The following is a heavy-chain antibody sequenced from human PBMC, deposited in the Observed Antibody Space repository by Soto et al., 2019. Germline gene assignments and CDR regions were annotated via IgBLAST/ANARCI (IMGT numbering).Heavy chain of an antibody. D-gene: IGHD4-17*01. CDR3: ARGSDNDYVAFDI. CDR2: IKQDGSEK. J-gene: IGHJ3*02. CDR1: GFTFSSYW. V-gene: IGHV3-7*01. Sequence: SGGSLRLSCAASGFTFSSYWMTWVRQAPGKGLEWVANIKQDGSEKYYVDSVKGRFTISRDNVKNSLYLQMNSLRAEDTAVYYCARGSDNDYVAFDIWGQGTMVTVS.